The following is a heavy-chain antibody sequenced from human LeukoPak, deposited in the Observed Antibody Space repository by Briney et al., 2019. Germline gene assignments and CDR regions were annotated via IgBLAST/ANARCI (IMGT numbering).Heavy chain of an antibody. CDR2: ISAYNGNT. D-gene: IGHD3-22*01. V-gene: IGHV1-18*01. J-gene: IGHJ4*02. CDR1: GYTFTSYG. CDR3: ARQGIDSSPHKFDY. Sequence: ASVKVSCKASGYTFTSYGISWVRQAPGQGLEWMGWISAYNGNTNYAQKLQGRVTMTTDTSTSTAYMELSSLRSEDTAVYYCARQGIDSSPHKFDYWGQGTLVTVSS.